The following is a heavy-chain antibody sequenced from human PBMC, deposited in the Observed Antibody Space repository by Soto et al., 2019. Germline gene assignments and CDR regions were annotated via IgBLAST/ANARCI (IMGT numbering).Heavy chain of an antibody. Sequence: KSSETLSLTCAVYGGSFSGYYWSWIRQPPGKGLEWIGYIYHSGSTYYNPSLKSRVTISVDRSKNQFSLKLSSVTAADTAVYYCARAQLLWFGELSAPDGMDVWGQGTTVTVSS. J-gene: IGHJ6*02. D-gene: IGHD3-10*01. CDR3: ARAQLLWFGELSAPDGMDV. CDR2: IYHSGST. V-gene: IGHV4-34*01. CDR1: GGSFSGYY.